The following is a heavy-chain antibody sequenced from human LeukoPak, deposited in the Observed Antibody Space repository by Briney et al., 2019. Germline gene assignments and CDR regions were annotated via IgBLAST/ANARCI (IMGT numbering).Heavy chain of an antibody. J-gene: IGHJ5*02. D-gene: IGHD2-2*01. CDR1: GGTFSSYA. CDR3: ARGGVVPAAMLFNRGFDP. Sequence: ASVKVSCKASGGTFSSYAISWVRQAPGQGLEWMGGIIPIFRTANYAQKFQGRVTITADKSTSTAYMELSSLRSDDTAVYYCARGGVVPAAMLFNRGFDPWGQGTLVTVSS. CDR2: IIPIFRTA. V-gene: IGHV1-69*06.